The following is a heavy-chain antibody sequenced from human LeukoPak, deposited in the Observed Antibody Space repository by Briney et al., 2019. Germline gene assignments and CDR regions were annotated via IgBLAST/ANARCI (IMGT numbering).Heavy chain of an antibody. D-gene: IGHD3-10*01. Sequence: SETLSLTCAVYGGSFSGYYWSWIRQPPGKGLEWIGEINHSGSTNYNPSLKSRVTISVDKSKNQFSLKLSSVTAADTAVYYCARGQWFGESPPCHYWGQRTLDTVPS. CDR1: GGSFSGYY. J-gene: IGHJ4*02. CDR3: ARGQWFGESPPCHY. CDR2: INHSGST. V-gene: IGHV4-34*01.